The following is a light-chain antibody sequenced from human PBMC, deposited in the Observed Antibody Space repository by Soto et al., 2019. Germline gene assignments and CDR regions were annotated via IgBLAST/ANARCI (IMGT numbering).Light chain of an antibody. CDR2: YDS. CDR3: QVWDSSSDPRVV. V-gene: IGLV3-21*04. Sequence: SSELTQPPSVSVAPGKTARITCGGKNIGSKSVHWYQQKPGQAPVLVIYYDSDRPSGIPERFSGSNSGNTATLTISRVEAGDEADYYCQVWDSSSDPRVVFGGGTKLTVL. J-gene: IGLJ2*01. CDR1: NIGSKS.